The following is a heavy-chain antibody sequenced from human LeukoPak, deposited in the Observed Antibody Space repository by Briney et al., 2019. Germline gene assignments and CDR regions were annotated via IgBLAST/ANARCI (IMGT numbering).Heavy chain of an antibody. CDR3: ARDQLNAEGRDY. CDR2: IKPDGSEK. D-gene: IGHD2-2*01. J-gene: IGHJ4*02. V-gene: IGHV3-7*05. CDR1: GFTFISHW. Sequence: GGSLTLTFAASGFTFISHWISWVRQAPGKGLEWVANIKPDGSEKYYVDSVRGRFTISRDNAKNSLYLQMNSLRAEDTAVYYCARDQLNAEGRDYWGQGTLVTVSS.